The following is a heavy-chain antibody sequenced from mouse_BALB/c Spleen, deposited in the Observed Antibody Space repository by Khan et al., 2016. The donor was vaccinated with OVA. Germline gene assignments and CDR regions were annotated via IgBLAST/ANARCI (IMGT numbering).Heavy chain of an antibody. CDR3: ARFYCSKSWFAY. J-gene: IGHJ3*01. CDR2: IYPGSDST. D-gene: IGHD2-5*01. V-gene: IGHV1-77*01. Sequence: QVQLKQSGPELVKPGASVKMSCKASGYTFTDYVISWVKQRTGQGLQWIGEIYPGSDSTYYNEKFKGKATLTADKSSNTAYMQLSSLTFEDSAVYFCARFYCSKSWFAYWGQGTLVTVSA. CDR1: GYTFTDYV.